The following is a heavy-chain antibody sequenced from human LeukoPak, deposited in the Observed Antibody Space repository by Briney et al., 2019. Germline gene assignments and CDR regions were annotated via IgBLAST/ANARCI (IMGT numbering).Heavy chain of an antibody. CDR2: ISSSSSYI. CDR1: GFTFSSYS. D-gene: IGHD3-16*01. V-gene: IGHV3-21*01. J-gene: IGHJ4*02. CDR3: AREGRSERGRLGYYFDY. Sequence: GGSLRLSCAASGFTFSSYSMNWVRQAPGKGLEWVSSISSSSSYIYYADSVKGRFTISRDNAKNSLYLQMNSLRAEDTAVYYCAREGRSERGRLGYYFDYWGQGTLVTVSS.